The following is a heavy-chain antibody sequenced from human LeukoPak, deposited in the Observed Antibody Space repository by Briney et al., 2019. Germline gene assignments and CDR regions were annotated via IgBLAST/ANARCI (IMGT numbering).Heavy chain of an antibody. Sequence: GGSLRLSCAASGFSFSDYQMSWVRQAPGKGLGWTSYMTASGRSTNYADSVKGRFTISRDNAKNSVVLQMNSLRAEDTAVYYCTRERRGSYYAFEFWGQGTLVSVSS. CDR3: TRERRGSYYAFEF. D-gene: IGHD1-26*01. J-gene: IGHJ4*02. CDR2: MTASGRST. CDR1: GFSFSDYQ. V-gene: IGHV3-11*01.